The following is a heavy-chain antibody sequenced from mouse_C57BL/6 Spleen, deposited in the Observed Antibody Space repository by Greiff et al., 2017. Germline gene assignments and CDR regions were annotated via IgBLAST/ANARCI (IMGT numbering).Heavy chain of an antibody. D-gene: IGHD1-1*01. CDR3: ARSDYYGSSFYWYFDV. Sequence: QVQLKQPGTELVKPGASVKLSCKASGYTFTSYWMHWVKQRPGQGLEWIGNINPSNGGTNYNEKFKSKATLTVDKSSSTAYMQLSSLTSEDSAVYYCARSDYYGSSFYWYFDVWGTGTTVTVSS. CDR1: GYTFTSYW. J-gene: IGHJ1*03. CDR2: INPSNGGT. V-gene: IGHV1-53*01.